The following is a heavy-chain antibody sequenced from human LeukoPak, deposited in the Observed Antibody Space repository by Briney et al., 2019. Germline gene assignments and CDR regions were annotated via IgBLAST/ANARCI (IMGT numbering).Heavy chain of an antibody. Sequence: GGSLRLSCAASGFTFSSYWVSWVRQAPGKGLEWVANIKQDGSEKYYVDSVKGRFTISRDNAKNSLYLQMNSLRADDTAVYYCARGGIRGVLMEYWGQGTLVTVSS. CDR1: GFTFSSYW. D-gene: IGHD3-10*01. CDR3: ARGGIRGVLMEY. J-gene: IGHJ4*02. CDR2: IKQDGSEK. V-gene: IGHV3-7*05.